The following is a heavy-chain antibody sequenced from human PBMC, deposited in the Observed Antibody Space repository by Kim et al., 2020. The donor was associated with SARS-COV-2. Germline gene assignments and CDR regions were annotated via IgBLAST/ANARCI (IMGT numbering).Heavy chain of an antibody. Sequence: SVKVSCKASGGTFSSYAISWVRQAPGQGLEWMGRIIPILGIANYAQKFQGRVTITADKSTSTAYMELSSLRSEDTAVYYCARLQEEGHFDYWGQGTLVTVSS. V-gene: IGHV1-69*04. CDR3: ARLQEEGHFDY. CDR1: GGTFSSYA. D-gene: IGHD2-15*01. J-gene: IGHJ4*02. CDR2: IIPILGIA.